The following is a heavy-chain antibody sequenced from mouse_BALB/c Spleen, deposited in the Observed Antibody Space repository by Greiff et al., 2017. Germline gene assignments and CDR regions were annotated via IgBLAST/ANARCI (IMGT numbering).Heavy chain of an antibody. CDR2: ISSGGSYT. CDR1: GFTFSSYA. Sequence: EVKLVESGGGLVQPGGSLKLSCAASGFTFSSYAMPWVRQSPAKRLEWVAEISSGGSYTYYPDTVTGRFTISRDNATNTLYLEMSSLRSEDTAMYYCAGEATATQFAYWGQGTLVTVSA. D-gene: IGHD1-2*01. J-gene: IGHJ3*01. V-gene: IGHV5-9-4*01. CDR3: AGEATATQFAY.